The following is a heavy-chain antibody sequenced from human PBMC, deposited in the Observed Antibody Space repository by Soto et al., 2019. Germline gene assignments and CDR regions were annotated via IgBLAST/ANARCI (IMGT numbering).Heavy chain of an antibody. CDR3: ARGGGLYSSAFIDY. J-gene: IGHJ4*02. CDR1: GGSISSYY. D-gene: IGHD6-19*01. V-gene: IGHV4-59*01. Sequence: PSETLSLTRTVSGGSISSYYWSWIRQPPGKGLEWIGYIYYSGSTKYNPPLKSRVTISVDTSKNQLSLKMSSVSAEDTAVYYCARGGGLYSSAFIDYWGQGTLVTVSS. CDR2: IYYSGST.